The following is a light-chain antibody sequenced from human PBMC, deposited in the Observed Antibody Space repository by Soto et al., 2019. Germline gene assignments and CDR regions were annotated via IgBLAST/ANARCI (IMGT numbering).Light chain of an antibody. CDR1: QNLLHSNGYNY. J-gene: IGKJ4*01. CDR2: TLS. CDR3: MQRIEFPSYT. Sequence: EIVLTQSPLSLPVTPGEPASISCRSSQNLLHSNGYNYLNWYLQKPGQSPQLLIYTLSYRASGVPDRFSGSGSGTDFTLKISRVEAEDVGVYYCMQRIEFPSYTFGGGTKVDIK. V-gene: IGKV2-40*01.